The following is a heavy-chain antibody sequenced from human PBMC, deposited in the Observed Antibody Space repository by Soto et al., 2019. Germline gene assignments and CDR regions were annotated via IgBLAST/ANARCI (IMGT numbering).Heavy chain of an antibody. CDR1: GGSISSSSYY. J-gene: IGHJ5*02. CDR3: AREWMSPGWFDP. V-gene: IGHV4-39*01. Sequence: SETLSLTCTVSGGSISSSSYYWGWIRQPPGKGLEWIGSIYKSGSIYYNPSLKSRVTISVDTSKNQFSLKLNSVTAADTAVYYYAREWMSPGWFDPWGQGTLVTVSS. D-gene: IGHD3-3*01. CDR2: IYKSGSI.